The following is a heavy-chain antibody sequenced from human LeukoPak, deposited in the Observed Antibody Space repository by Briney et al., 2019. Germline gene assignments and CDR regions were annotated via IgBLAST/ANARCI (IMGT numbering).Heavy chain of an antibody. V-gene: IGHV3-33*01. Sequence: GGSLRLSCAASGFTFSTYVMHWVRQAPGKELEWVALIWYDESNEYYADSVKGRFTVSRDNSRSMMYLQMNSLRAEDTAVYYCARDTIVGASRYDYYYGMDVWGQGTTVTVSS. CDR1: GFTFSTYV. CDR3: ARDTIVGASRYDYYYGMDV. CDR2: IWYDESNE. J-gene: IGHJ6*02. D-gene: IGHD1-26*01.